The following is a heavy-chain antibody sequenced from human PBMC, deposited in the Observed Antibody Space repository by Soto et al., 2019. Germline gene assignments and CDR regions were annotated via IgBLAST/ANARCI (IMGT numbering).Heavy chain of an antibody. J-gene: IGHJ6*02. D-gene: IGHD3-9*01. CDR2: IYYSGST. CDR3: ARGRRRYFDWLFIFYYYGMDV. V-gene: IGHV4-61*01. Sequence: SETLSLTCTVSGGSVSSGSYYWSWIRQPPGKGLEWIGYIYYSGSTNYNPSLKSRVTISVDTSKNQFSLKLSSVTAADTAVYYCARGRRRYFDWLFIFYYYGMDVWGQGTTVTVSS. CDR1: GGSVSSGSYY.